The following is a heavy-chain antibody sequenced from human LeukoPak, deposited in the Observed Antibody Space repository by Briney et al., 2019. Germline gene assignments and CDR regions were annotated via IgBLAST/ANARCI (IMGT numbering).Heavy chain of an antibody. J-gene: IGHJ3*01. CDR3: AGRRISLFGFFLGSGTFDL. D-gene: IGHD3-3*01. V-gene: IGHV5-51*01. CDR1: HYPFTNYW. Sequence: GESLKISCNGSHYPFTNYWIGWVGQVPGRGLEWMGIIYPVDSDTTYTPSFQGQVTISARRSISTPYIQSPSPLPSHPCITYRAGRRISLFGFFLGSGTFDLWGQGTLVTVSS. CDR2: IYPVDSDT.